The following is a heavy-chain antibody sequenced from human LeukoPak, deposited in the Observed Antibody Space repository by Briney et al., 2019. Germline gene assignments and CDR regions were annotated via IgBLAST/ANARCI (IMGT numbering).Heavy chain of an antibody. CDR3: ARHVEAAGVTGFDH. CDR2: CYYTGNT. V-gene: IGHV4-30-2*03. D-gene: IGHD6-13*01. Sequence: PSEALSLTCAVSGGSLSSGGYSWIWLRQPPGKGLEWIGSCYYTGNTYDNPSLKSRVTISVDTSKNQFSLKLSSVTAADTAVYYCARHVEAAGVTGFDHWGQGMLVTVSS. CDR1: GGSLSSGGYS. J-gene: IGHJ5*02.